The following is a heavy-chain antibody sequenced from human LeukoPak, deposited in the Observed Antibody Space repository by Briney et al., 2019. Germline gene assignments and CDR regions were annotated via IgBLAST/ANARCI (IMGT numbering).Heavy chain of an antibody. CDR2: IYTSGST. CDR3: ARVTGRSRGNFHFDY. D-gene: IGHD3-9*01. CDR1: GGSISSYY. J-gene: IGHJ4*02. Sequence: SETLSLTCTVSGGSISSYYRSWIRQPAGKGLEWIGRIYTSGSTNYNPSLKSRVTMSVDTSKNQFSLKLSSVTAADTAVYYCARVTGRSRGNFHFDYWGQGTLVTVSS. V-gene: IGHV4-4*07.